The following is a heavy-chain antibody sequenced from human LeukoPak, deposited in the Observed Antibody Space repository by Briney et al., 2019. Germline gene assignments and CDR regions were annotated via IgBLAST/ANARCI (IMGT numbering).Heavy chain of an antibody. J-gene: IGHJ5*02. CDR2: IIPIFGTA. D-gene: IGHD6-6*01. V-gene: IGHV1-69*05. CDR1: GGTFSSYA. Sequence: GSSVKVSCKASGGTFSSYAISWVRQAPGQGLEWMGGIIPIFGTANYAQKFQGRVTITTDESTSTAYMDLSSLRSEDTAVYYCARGLRISARPGWFDPWGQGTLVTVSS. CDR3: ARGLRISARPGWFDP.